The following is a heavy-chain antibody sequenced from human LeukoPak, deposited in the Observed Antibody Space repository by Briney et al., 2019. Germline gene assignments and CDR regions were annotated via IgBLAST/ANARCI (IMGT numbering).Heavy chain of an antibody. Sequence: SGGSLRLSCAASGFTFDDYAMHWVRQAPGKGLEWVSGISWNSGSIGYADSVKGRFTISRDNAKNSLYLQMNSLRAEDTAVYYCAGGPDFWSGYYPLEIWGQGTMVTVSS. CDR2: ISWNSGSI. D-gene: IGHD3-3*01. CDR3: AGGPDFWSGYYPLEI. CDR1: GFTFDDYA. J-gene: IGHJ3*02. V-gene: IGHV3-9*01.